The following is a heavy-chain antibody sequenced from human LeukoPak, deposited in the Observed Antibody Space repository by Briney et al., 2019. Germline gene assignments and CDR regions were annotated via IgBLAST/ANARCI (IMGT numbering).Heavy chain of an antibody. CDR3: ARVVAGRRFDP. J-gene: IGHJ5*01. V-gene: IGHV4-59*01. D-gene: IGHD6-19*01. CDR2: IYYSGSA. CDR1: GGSISSYY. Sequence: PSETLSLTCTVSGGSISSYYWSWIRQPPGKGLEWIGYIYYSGSADYNTSLKSRVTISVDTSKNQFSLKLSSVTAADTAVYYCARVVAGRRFDPWGQGTLVSVSS.